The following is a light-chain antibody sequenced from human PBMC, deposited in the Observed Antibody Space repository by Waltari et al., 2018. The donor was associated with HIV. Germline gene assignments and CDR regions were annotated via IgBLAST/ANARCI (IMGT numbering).Light chain of an antibody. V-gene: IGLV8-61*01. CDR2: NTV. J-gene: IGLJ3*02. CDR3: LLYLNGGISM. CDR1: SGSVSPNLY. Sequence: QTLVTQEPSFSVSPGETVTLTCGLTSGSVSPNLYPIWYQQTPCRPPRALLYNTVTRSSGVPERFAGSILGGRAALTITGAQPEDDSDYYCLLYLNGGISMFGGGTKLTVL.